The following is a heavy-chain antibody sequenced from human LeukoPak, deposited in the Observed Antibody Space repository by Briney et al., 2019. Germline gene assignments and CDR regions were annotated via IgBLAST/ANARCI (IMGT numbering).Heavy chain of an antibody. CDR1: GGSISSGGYY. Sequence: SETLSLTCTVSGGSISSGGYYWSWIRQHPGKGLEWIGYIYFSGSTYYDPSLKSRVIISVDTSKNQFSLKLSSVTAADTAVYYCARGQTYYDILTGYYKRYYFDYWGQGTLVTVSS. CDR3: ARGQTYYDILTGYYKRYYFDY. D-gene: IGHD3-9*01. J-gene: IGHJ4*02. CDR2: IYFSGST. V-gene: IGHV4-31*03.